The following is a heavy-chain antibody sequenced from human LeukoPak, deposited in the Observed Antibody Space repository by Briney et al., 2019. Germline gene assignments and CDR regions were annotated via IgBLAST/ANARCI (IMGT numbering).Heavy chain of an antibody. D-gene: IGHD1-26*01. CDR3: ARDPIGSGSYYEGGY. Sequence: GASVKVSCKASGGTFSSYAISWVRQAPGQGLEWMGRIIPIFGIANYAQKFQGRVTITADKSTSTAYMELSSLRSEDTAVYYCARDPIGSGSYYEGGYWGQGTLVTVSS. CDR2: IIPIFGIA. CDR1: GGTFSSYA. V-gene: IGHV1-69*04. J-gene: IGHJ4*02.